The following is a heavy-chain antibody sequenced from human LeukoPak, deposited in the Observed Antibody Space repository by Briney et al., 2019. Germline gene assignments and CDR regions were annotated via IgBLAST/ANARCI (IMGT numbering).Heavy chain of an antibody. CDR3: ARDRGGRTGLDD. D-gene: IGHD2-15*01. J-gene: IGHJ4*02. V-gene: IGHV3-23*01. CDR1: GFTFSTYA. Sequence: PGGSLRLSCAASGFTFSTYAMSWVRRAPGKGLEWVSAISGSGDITYLADSVKGRFTISRDNSKNTLYLQMNSLRAEDTAVYYCARDRGGRTGLDDWGQGTLVTVSS. CDR2: ISGSGDIT.